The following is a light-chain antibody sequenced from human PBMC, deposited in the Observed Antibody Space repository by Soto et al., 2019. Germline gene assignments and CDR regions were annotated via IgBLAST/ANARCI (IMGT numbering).Light chain of an antibody. CDR3: ASYTTGRIRV. V-gene: IGLV2-14*03. J-gene: IGLJ2*01. CDR2: DVS. Sequence: QSALTQPASVSASPGQSITISCTGTSSDIGVYNSVSWYQQHPGEAPQLIIYDVSYRPSGISSRFSGSKSGNTASLTVSGLQADDDADYYCASYTTGRIRVFGGGTKLTVL. CDR1: SSDIGVYNS.